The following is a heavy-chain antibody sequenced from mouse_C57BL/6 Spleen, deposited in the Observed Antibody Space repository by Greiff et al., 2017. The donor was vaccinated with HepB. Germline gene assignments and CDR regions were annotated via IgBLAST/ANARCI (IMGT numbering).Heavy chain of an antibody. J-gene: IGHJ3*01. CDR3: AKDYGSSYGPFAY. CDR2: ISYDGSN. Sequence: EVKLQESGPGLVKPSQSLSLTCSVTGYSITSGYYWNWIRQFPGNKLEWMGYISYDGSNNYNPSFKNRISITRDTSKNQIFLKLNSVTTEDTATYYCAKDYGSSYGPFAYWGQGTLVTVSA. V-gene: IGHV3-6*01. CDR1: GYSITSGYY. D-gene: IGHD1-1*01.